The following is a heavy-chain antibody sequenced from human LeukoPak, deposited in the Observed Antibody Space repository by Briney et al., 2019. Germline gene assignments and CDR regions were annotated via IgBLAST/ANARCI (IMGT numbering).Heavy chain of an antibody. V-gene: IGHV3-21*01. Sequence: GESLTLSCAVSGFTFSSYSMNWVRQPPGKGLEWVASINSSSSYIYYPDPEKGLFTISNDNAKNSLYLHMNSLRAEETAVYYCARDRNSGYDSSFDYWGQGTLVTVPS. J-gene: IGHJ4*02. CDR3: ARDRNSGYDSSFDY. CDR1: GFTFSSYS. CDR2: INSSSSYI. D-gene: IGHD5-12*01.